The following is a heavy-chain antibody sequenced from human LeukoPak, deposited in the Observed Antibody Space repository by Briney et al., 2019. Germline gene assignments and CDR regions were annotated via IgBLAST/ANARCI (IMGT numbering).Heavy chain of an antibody. CDR3: ARGYNRASYFDS. D-gene: IGHD1-14*01. J-gene: IGHJ4*02. CDR1: GGSFSGYW. Sequence: SETPSLTCAVYGGSFSGYWWNWIRQPPGKGLEWIGEISHSGSTNYNPSLKSRVTISVDTSKNQFSLKLSSVSAADSAVYYCARGYNRASYFDSWGQGTLVTVSS. V-gene: IGHV4-34*01. CDR2: ISHSGST.